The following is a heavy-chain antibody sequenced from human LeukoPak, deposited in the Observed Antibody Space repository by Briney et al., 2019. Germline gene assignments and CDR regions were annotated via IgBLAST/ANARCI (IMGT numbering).Heavy chain of an antibody. V-gene: IGHV3-48*03. CDR3: AKGGAIVVVPAALTY. CDR1: GFTFSSYE. Sequence: PGASLRLSCAASGFTFSSYEMNWVRQAPGKGLEWVSYISSSGSTIYYADSVKGRFTISRDNDKNSLYLQMNSQRAEDTAVYYCAKGGAIVVVPAALTYWGQGTLVTVSS. D-gene: IGHD2-2*01. J-gene: IGHJ4*02. CDR2: ISSSGSTI.